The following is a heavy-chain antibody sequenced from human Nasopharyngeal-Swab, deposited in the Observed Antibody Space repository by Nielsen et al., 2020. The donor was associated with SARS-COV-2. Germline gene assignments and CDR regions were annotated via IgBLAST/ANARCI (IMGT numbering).Heavy chain of an antibody. CDR3: AKGQGADWYFDL. CDR1: GFTFSSYA. V-gene: IGHV3-23*01. J-gene: IGHJ2*01. Sequence: GESLKISCAASGFTFSSYALSWVRQGPGKGLEWVSVISGSGGSPYYADSVKGRFTLSRDNSKNTLYLQMNSLRAEDTAVYYCAKGQGADWYFDLWGRGTLVTVSS. CDR2: ISGSGGSP.